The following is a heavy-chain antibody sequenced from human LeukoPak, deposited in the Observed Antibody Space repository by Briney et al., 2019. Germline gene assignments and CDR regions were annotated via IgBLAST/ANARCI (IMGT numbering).Heavy chain of an antibody. Sequence: SETLSLTCTVSGGPINNYYWSWIRQPAGKGLEWIGRIYTRGSTNYNPSLKSRVTMSVDTSKNQFSLKLSSVTAADTAVYYCARGRYCSADICSGGDAFDIWGQGTMVSVSS. J-gene: IGHJ3*02. V-gene: IGHV4-4*07. D-gene: IGHD2-15*01. CDR1: GGPINNYY. CDR3: ARGRYCSADICSGGDAFDI. CDR2: IYTRGST.